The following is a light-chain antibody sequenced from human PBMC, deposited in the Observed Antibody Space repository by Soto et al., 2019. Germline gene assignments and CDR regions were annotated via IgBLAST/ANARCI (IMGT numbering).Light chain of an antibody. CDR2: GAS. V-gene: IGKV3-15*01. CDR1: QSVSSN. CDR3: QQYNNWPRT. J-gene: IGKJ1*01. Sequence: EIVMTQSPATPSVSPGERATLSRRASQSVSSNLAWYQQKPGQAPRVLIYGASTRATGIPDRFSGSGSETEFTLTISSLQSEDSAVYYCQQYNNWPRTFGQGTKVDIK.